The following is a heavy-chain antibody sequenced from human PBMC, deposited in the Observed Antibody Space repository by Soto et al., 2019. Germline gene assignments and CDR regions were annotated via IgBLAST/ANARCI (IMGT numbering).Heavy chain of an antibody. D-gene: IGHD3-9*01. J-gene: IGHJ6*04. CDR2: MNPNSGNT. Sequence: ASVKVSCKASGYTFTSYDINWVRQATGQGLEWMGWMNPNSGNTGYAQKFQGRVTMTRNTSISTAYMELSSLRSEDTAVYYCATLPHFFYEILTGYYPPPPLDVWGKGTTVTVSS. CDR3: ATLPHFFYEILTGYYPPPPLDV. CDR1: GYTFTSYD. V-gene: IGHV1-8*01.